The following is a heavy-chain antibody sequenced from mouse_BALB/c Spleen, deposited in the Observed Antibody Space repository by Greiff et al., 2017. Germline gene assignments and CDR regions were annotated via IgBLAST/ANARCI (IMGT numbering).Heavy chain of an antibody. CDR2: INPSTGYT. CDR1: GYTFTSYW. Sequence: VKLMESGAELAKPGASVKMSCKASGYTFTSYWMHWVKQRPGQGLEWIGYINPSTGYTEYNQKFKDKATLTADKSSSTAYMQLSSLTSEDSAVYYCARTGTRDYWGQGTTLTVSS. D-gene: IGHD4-1*01. CDR3: ARTGTRDY. V-gene: IGHV1-7*01. J-gene: IGHJ2*01.